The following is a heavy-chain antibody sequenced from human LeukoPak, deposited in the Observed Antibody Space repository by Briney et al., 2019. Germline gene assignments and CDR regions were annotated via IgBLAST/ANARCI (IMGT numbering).Heavy chain of an antibody. CDR2: ISYEGSNE. CDR3: AKDGIRYYYDSSGYYGDY. Sequence: GRSLRLSCAASGFSFSSYGMHWVRQAPGKGLEWVAVISYEGSNEYYADSVKGRFTIPRDNSKNTLYLQMTSLRAEDTAVYYCAKDGIRYYYDSSGYYGDYWGQGTLVTVSS. D-gene: IGHD3-22*01. V-gene: IGHV3-30*18. J-gene: IGHJ4*02. CDR1: GFSFSSYG.